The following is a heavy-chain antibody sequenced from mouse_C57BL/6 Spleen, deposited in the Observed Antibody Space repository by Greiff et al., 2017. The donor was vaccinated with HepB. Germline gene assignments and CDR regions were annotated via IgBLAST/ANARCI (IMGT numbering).Heavy chain of an antibody. Sequence: QVQLQQPGAELVKPGASVKLSCKASGYTFTSYWMHWVKQRPGQGLEWIGRINPNNGSTNYNEKFKSKATLTVAKSSSTAYMQLRSLTSEDSAVYYCARGESGASGYWGQGTTLTVSS. CDR1: GYTFTSYW. V-gene: IGHV1-64*01. CDR2: INPNNGST. CDR3: ARGESGASGY. J-gene: IGHJ2*01.